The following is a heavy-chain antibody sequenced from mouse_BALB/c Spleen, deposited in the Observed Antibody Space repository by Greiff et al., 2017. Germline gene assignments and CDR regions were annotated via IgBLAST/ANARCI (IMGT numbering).Heavy chain of an antibody. CDR2: INPSNGRT. Sequence: VQLHQPGAELVKPGASVKLSCKASGYTFTSYWMHWVKQRPGQGLEWIGEINPSNGRTNYNEKFKSKATLTVDKSSSTAYMQLSSLTSEDSAVYYCARRTGPYYDAMDYGGQGTSVTGAS. J-gene: IGHJ4*01. CDR1: GYTFTSYW. V-gene: IGHV1S81*02. D-gene: IGHD4-1*01. CDR3: ARRTGPYYDAMDY.